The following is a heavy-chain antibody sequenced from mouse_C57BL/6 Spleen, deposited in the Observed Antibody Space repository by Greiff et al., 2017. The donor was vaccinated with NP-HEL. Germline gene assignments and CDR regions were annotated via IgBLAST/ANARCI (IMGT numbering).Heavy chain of an antibody. V-gene: IGHV5-16*01. D-gene: IGHD1-1*01. CDR2: INYDGSST. Sequence: EVKLVESEGGLVQPGSSMKLSCTASGFTFSDYYMAWVRQVPEKGLEWVANINYDGSSTYYLDSLKSRFIISRDNAKNILYLQMSSLKSEDTATYYCARGTTVGNYFDYWGQGTTLTVSS. CDR1: GFTFSDYY. CDR3: ARGTTVGNYFDY. J-gene: IGHJ2*01.